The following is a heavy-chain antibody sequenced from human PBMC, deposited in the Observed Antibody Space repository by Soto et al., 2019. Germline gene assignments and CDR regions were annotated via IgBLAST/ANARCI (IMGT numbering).Heavy chain of an antibody. V-gene: IGHV3-7*03. CDR1: GFTFSMYS. J-gene: IGHJ6*01. D-gene: IGHD2-21*02. CDR3: ARDHLILPAHDFFYGSDV. CDR2: IPQDGVDG. Sequence: DVKLVESGGGLVQPGDSLRLSCEVSGFTFSMYSMSWVRQSPGKGLEWVAKIPQDGVDGHYADSVKGRFIISRDNDKNSLHLQLINLRAEDTAVYYCARDHLILPAHDFFYGSDVWGRGATVTVSS.